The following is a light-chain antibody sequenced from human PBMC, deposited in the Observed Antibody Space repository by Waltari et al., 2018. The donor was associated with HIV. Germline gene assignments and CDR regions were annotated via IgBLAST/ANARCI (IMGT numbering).Light chain of an antibody. CDR1: LSNIGRTA. CDR2: GNN. V-gene: IGLV1-47*01. J-gene: IGLJ2*01. Sequence: QPVLSQAPSASGAPGQRIVISCSGDLSNIGRTAVSWYQHPPGRAPRLLLDGNNERPSEVPDRFSGSKSGSSASLALSGLPSEDEGDSFCAAWDDGLIGVIFGGGTRLTV. CDR3: AAWDDGLIGVI.